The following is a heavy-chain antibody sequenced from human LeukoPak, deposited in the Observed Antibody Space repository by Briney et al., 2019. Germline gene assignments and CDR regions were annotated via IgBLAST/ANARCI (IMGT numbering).Heavy chain of an antibody. V-gene: IGHV4-39*01. CDR1: GDSISSSSYY. Sequence: SETLSLTCTVSGDSISSSSYYWGWIRQPPGKGLEWIGSIYYSGSTYYNPSLKSRVTISVDTSKSQFSLKLSSVTAADTAVYYCAGHGRGYGDYFDYWGQGTLVTVSS. CDR2: IYYSGST. D-gene: IGHD4-17*01. CDR3: AGHGRGYGDYFDY. J-gene: IGHJ4*02.